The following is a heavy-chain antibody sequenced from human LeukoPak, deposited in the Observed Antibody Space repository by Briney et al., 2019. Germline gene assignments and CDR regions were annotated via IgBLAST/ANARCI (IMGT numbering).Heavy chain of an antibody. Sequence: GGSLRLSCAASGFTFSSYGMSWVRQAPGKGLEWVSAISGSGSSTYYADSVKGRFTISRDNAKNSLYLQMDSLRAEDTAVYYCARESDYYASGTFPLDYWGQGTLVTVSS. J-gene: IGHJ4*02. D-gene: IGHD3-10*01. V-gene: IGHV3-23*01. CDR1: GFTFSSYG. CDR3: ARESDYYASGTFPLDY. CDR2: ISGSGSST.